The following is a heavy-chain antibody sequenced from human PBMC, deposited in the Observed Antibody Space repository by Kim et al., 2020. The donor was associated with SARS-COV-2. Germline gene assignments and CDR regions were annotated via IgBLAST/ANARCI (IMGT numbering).Heavy chain of an antibody. CDR2: IKQDGSEK. V-gene: IGHV3-7*03. Sequence: GGSLRLSCAASGFTFSSYWMSWVRQAPGKGLEWVANIKQDGSEKYYVDSVKGRFTISRDNAKNSLYLQMNSLRAEDTAVYYCARLVGKRYWYFDLWGRGTLVTVSS. D-gene: IGHD1-26*01. CDR3: ARLVGKRYWYFDL. J-gene: IGHJ2*01. CDR1: GFTFSSYW.